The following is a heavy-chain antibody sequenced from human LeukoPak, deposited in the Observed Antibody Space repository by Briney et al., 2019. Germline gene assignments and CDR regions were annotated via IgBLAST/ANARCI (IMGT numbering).Heavy chain of an antibody. CDR2: IIPIFGTA. Sequence: ASVTVSCTASGGTFSSYAISWVRQAPGQGLEWMGGIIPIFGTANYAQKFQGRVTITADESTSTAYMELSSLRSEDTAVYYCARDGRGAAAGIYYWGQGTLVTVSS. CDR1: GGTFSSYA. J-gene: IGHJ4*02. V-gene: IGHV1-69*13. CDR3: ARDGRGAAAGIYY. D-gene: IGHD6-13*01.